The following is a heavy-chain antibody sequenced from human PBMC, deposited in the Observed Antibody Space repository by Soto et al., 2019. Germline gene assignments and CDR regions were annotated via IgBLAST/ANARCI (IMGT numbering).Heavy chain of an antibody. Sequence: QVQLQESGPGLVKPSGTLSLTCAVSGGSISNSNWWSWVRQSPGKGLELIGEIYHSGITNYNPSLKSRVTISVDKSKNQFSLKLSSVTAADTAVYYCARGGTYSRSSIYYSGMDVWGQGTTVTVSS. D-gene: IGHD6-6*01. CDR2: IYHSGIT. CDR1: GGSISNSNW. V-gene: IGHV4-4*02. J-gene: IGHJ6*02. CDR3: ARGGTYSRSSIYYSGMDV.